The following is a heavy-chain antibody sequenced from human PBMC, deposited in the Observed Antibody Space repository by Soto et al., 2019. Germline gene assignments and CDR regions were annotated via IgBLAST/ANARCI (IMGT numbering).Heavy chain of an antibody. D-gene: IGHD5-12*01. Sequence: EVQLVQSGAEVKKPGESLQISCKGYGYTFTNYWIGWVRQMPGQGLEWMGIIYPSDSDTTYNPSFEGQVAMSADKSLITAYLQWSSLQAADTAMYYCARLRGGFGAHEAFDYWGQGTMVTVSS. CDR1: GYTFTNYW. CDR3: ARLRGGFGAHEAFDY. J-gene: IGHJ4*02. V-gene: IGHV5-51*01. CDR2: IYPSDSDT.